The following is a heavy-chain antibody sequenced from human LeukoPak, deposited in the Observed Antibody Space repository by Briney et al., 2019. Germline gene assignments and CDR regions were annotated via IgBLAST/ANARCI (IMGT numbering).Heavy chain of an antibody. CDR3: AKDEGQHSSGWYYSY. D-gene: IGHD6-19*01. Sequence: PGGSLRLSCAASGFTFSSYAMSWVRQAPGKGLEWVSAISGSGGSTYYADSVKGRFTISRDNSKNTLYLQMNSLRAEDTAVYYCAKDEGQHSSGWYYSYWGQGTLVTVSS. CDR2: ISGSGGST. CDR1: GFTFSSYA. J-gene: IGHJ4*02. V-gene: IGHV3-23*01.